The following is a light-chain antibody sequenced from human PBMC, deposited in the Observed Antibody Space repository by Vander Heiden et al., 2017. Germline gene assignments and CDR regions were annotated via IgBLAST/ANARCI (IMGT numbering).Light chain of an antibody. Sequence: QSVLTQPPSVSGAPGQRVTIPCTGSSSNIGAGYDVHWYQQLPGTAPKLLIYGNSNRPSGVPDRFSGSKSGTSASLAITGLQAEDEADYYCQSYDSSLSGVVFGGGTNLTVL. CDR3: QSYDSSLSGVV. CDR2: GNS. J-gene: IGLJ2*01. CDR1: SSNIGAGYD. V-gene: IGLV1-40*01.